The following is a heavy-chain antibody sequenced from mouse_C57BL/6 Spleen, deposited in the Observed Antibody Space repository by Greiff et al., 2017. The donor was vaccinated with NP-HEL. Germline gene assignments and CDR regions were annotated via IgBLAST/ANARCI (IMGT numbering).Heavy chain of an antibody. CDR2: IYPGSGST. D-gene: IGHD1-1*01. CDR1: GYTFTSYW. J-gene: IGHJ1*03. CDR3: ARYGYYGSSYGYFDV. Sequence: QVQLKQSGAELVKPGASVKMSCKASGYTFTSYWITWVKQRPGQGLEWIGDIYPGSGSTNYNEKFKSKATLTVDTSSSTAYMQLSSLTSEDSAVYYCARYGYYGSSYGYFDVWGTGTTVTVSS. V-gene: IGHV1-55*01.